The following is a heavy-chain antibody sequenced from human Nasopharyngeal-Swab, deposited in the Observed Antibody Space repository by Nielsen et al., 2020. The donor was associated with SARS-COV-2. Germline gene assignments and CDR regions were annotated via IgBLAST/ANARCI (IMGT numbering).Heavy chain of an antibody. J-gene: IGHJ4*02. Sequence: GSLRLSCAASGFTFSGSAMHWVRQASGKGLEWVGRIRSKANSYATAYAASVKGRFTISRDDSKNTAYLQMNSLKTEDTAVYYCTRLRYSSGLDYWGQGTLATVSS. CDR1: GFTFSGSA. D-gene: IGHD6-25*01. CDR3: TRLRYSSGLDY. V-gene: IGHV3-73*01. CDR2: IRSKANSYAT.